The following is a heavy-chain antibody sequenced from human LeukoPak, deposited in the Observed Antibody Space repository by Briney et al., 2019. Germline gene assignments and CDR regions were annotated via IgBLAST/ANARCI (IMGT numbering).Heavy chain of an antibody. D-gene: IGHD5-18*01. CDR2: IYSGGST. CDR1: GFTVSSNY. CDR3: ARAGWIQLWSYFDY. Sequence: PGGSLRLSCAASGFTVSSNYMSWVRQAPGKELEWVSVIYSGGSTYYADSVKGRFTISRDNSKNTLYLQMNSLRAEDTAVYYCARAGWIQLWSYFDYWGQGTLVTVSS. V-gene: IGHV3-53*01. J-gene: IGHJ4*02.